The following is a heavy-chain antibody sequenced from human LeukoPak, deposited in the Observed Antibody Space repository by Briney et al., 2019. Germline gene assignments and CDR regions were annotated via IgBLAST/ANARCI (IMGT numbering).Heavy chain of an antibody. Sequence: SETLSLTCTVSGGSISSSSYYWGWIRQSPGKGLEWIGSIYYSGSTYYNPSLKSRVTISVDTSKNQFSLKLSSVTAAGTAVYYCARHVPIQLWFQYYYYMDVWGKGTTVTVSS. J-gene: IGHJ6*03. D-gene: IGHD5-18*01. CDR1: GGSISSSSYY. CDR2: IYYSGST. V-gene: IGHV4-39*01. CDR3: ARHVPIQLWFQYYYYMDV.